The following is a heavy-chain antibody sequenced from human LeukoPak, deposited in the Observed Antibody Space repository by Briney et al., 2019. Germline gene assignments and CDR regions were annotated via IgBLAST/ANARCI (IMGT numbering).Heavy chain of an antibody. D-gene: IGHD3-10*01. CDR2: INHIGST. J-gene: IGHJ4*02. Sequence: PSETLSLTCAVYGGSLSGYYWSWIRQPPGKGLEWIGEINHIGSTNYNPSLKSRVTMSVDTSKNQFSLRLTSVTAADTAVYYCARGLVYYASGSYYPRGDYWGRGTLVTVSS. CDR1: GGSLSGYY. CDR3: ARGLVYYASGSYYPRGDY. V-gene: IGHV4-34*01.